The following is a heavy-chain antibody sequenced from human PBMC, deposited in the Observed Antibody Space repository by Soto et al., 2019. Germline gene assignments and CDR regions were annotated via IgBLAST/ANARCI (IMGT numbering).Heavy chain of an antibody. V-gene: IGHV3-23*01. CDR1: VVNYSSYA. Sequence: SYELRVVNYSSYALNSDHQANGEVLEWLSGISGSGDSTYYAESVKGRFTISRDNSKDTLYLQMNSLRAEDTAVYYCVKDSKALVTAYADYWGQGTLVTVSS. CDR2: ISGSGDST. CDR3: VKDSKALVTAYADY. J-gene: IGHJ4*02. D-gene: IGHD2-21*02.